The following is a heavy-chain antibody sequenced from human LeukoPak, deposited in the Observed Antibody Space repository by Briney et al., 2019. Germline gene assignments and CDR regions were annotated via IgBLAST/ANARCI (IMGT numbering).Heavy chain of an antibody. V-gene: IGHV4-59*08. J-gene: IGHJ3*02. CDR3: ARTPISYGGNSRNAFDI. CDR2: IYYSGST. Sequence: SETLSLTCTVSGGSISSYYWSWIRQPPGKGLEWIGYIYYSGSTNYNPSLKSRVTISVDTSKNQLSLKLSSVTAADTAVYYCARTPISYGGNSRNAFDIWGQGTMVTVSS. D-gene: IGHD4-17*01. CDR1: GGSISSYY.